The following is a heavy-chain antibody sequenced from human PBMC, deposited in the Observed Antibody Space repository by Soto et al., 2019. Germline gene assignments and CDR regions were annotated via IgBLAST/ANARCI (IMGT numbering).Heavy chain of an antibody. CDR3: ATQEVGGSYVYTFDP. Sequence: QLHLRESGPGLVKPSETLSLTCTVSGGSITSSSYYWGWIRQPPGKGLEWIGSIYYSGSTYYNPSPKXXXTXXVDTSKNQFSLKLSSVTAADTAVYYCATQEVGGSYVYTFDPWGQGTLVTVSS. D-gene: IGHD1-26*01. CDR2: IYYSGST. J-gene: IGHJ5*02. CDR1: GGSITSSSYY. V-gene: IGHV4-39*01.